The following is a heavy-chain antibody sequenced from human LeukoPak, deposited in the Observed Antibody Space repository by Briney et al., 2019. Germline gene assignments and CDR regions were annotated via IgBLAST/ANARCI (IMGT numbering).Heavy chain of an antibody. CDR3: ARGVSPCSSTSCYDYMDV. J-gene: IGHJ6*03. V-gene: IGHV1-69*05. Sequence: SVKVSCKASGGTFSSYAISWVRQAPGQGLEWMGGIIPIFGTANYAQKFQGRVTITTDESTSTAYMELSSLRSEDTAVYYCARGVSPCSSTSCYDYMDVWGKGTTVTVSS. CDR2: IIPIFGTA. CDR1: GGTFSSYA. D-gene: IGHD2-2*01.